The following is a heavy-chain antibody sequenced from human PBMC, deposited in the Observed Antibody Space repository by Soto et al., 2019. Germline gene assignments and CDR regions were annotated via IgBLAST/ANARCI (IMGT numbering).Heavy chain of an antibody. CDR3: AIDDGDSLGYYGMDV. CDR1: GGTFSSYT. J-gene: IGHJ6*02. V-gene: IGHV1-69*02. Sequence: QVQLVQSGAEVKKPGSSVKVSCKASGGTFSSYTISWVRQAPGQGLEWMGRIIPILGIANYAQKFQGRVTITADKSTSTAYMELSSLRSEDTAVYYCAIDDGDSLGYYGMDVWGQGTTVTVSS. CDR2: IIPILGIA. D-gene: IGHD4-17*01.